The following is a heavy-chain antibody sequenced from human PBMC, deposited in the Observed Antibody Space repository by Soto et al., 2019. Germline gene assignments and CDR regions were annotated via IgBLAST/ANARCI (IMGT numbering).Heavy chain of an antibody. CDR3: ATDVVRGIIDLFDY. CDR1: GFTFSHAW. J-gene: IGHJ4*02. CDR2: IKSKTDGGTT. V-gene: IGHV3-15*01. Sequence: PGGSLRLSCIASGFTFSHAWMSWIRQAPGKGLEWVGHIKSKTDGGTTVYAPSVIGRFSISRDDSKDTLYLQMHSLKTEDTAVYYCATDVVRGIIDLFDYWGQGTLVTVSS. D-gene: IGHD3-10*01.